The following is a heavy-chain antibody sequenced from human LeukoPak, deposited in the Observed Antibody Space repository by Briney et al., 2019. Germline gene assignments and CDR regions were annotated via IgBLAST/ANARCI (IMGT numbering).Heavy chain of an antibody. V-gene: IGHV3-21*01. CDR1: GFTFSNYS. D-gene: IGHD4-17*01. Sequence: AGSLRFSCAASGFTFSNYSINWLRQAPGKELEWVSSISTSSYIYYADSVKGRFTISRDNAKNSLYLQMNSLRAEDTAVYYCARGTAVTKNAFDIWGQGTMVTVSS. J-gene: IGHJ3*02. CDR2: ISTSSYI. CDR3: ARGTAVTKNAFDI.